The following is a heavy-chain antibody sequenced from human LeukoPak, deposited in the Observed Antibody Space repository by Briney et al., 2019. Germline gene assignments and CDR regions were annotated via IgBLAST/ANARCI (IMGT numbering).Heavy chain of an antibody. CDR3: ARDFVSGSYGGSPYFDY. V-gene: IGHV4-39*07. D-gene: IGHD1-26*01. CDR2: IYYRGSS. Sequence: WVRQAPGKGLEWIGSIYYRGSSYYSPSLKSRVTISGDASKNQFSLKLSSVTAADTAVYYCARDFVSGSYGGSPYFDYWGQGTLVTVSS. J-gene: IGHJ4*02.